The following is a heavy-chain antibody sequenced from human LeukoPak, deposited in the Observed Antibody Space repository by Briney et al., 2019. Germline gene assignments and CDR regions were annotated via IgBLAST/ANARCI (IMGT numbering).Heavy chain of an antibody. CDR3: ARAQYSGGWVPSPIDY. CDR1: GGSISSYN. V-gene: IGHV4-59*01. J-gene: IGHJ4*02. D-gene: IGHD6-19*01. Sequence: SETLSLTCTASGGSISSYNWSWIRQPPGKGLEWIGYIYYSGSTNYSPSLKSRVTISLDTSRNQFSLKLSSVTAADTAVYYCARAQYSGGWVPSPIDYWGQGTLVTVSS. CDR2: IYYSGST.